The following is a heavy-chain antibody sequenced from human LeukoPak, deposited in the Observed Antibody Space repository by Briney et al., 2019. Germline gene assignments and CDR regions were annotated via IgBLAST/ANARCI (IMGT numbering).Heavy chain of an antibody. CDR2: ISAYNGNT. CDR1: GYTFTSYG. J-gene: IGHJ4*02. D-gene: IGHD5-18*01. CDR3: ARLNTAMVLYYFDY. V-gene: IGHV1-18*01. Sequence: GASVKVSCKASGYTFTSYGISGVRQAPGQGLDWMGWISAYNGNTNYAQKLQGRVTMTTDTSTSTAYMELRSLRSDDTAVYYCARLNTAMVLYYFDYWGQGTLVTVSS.